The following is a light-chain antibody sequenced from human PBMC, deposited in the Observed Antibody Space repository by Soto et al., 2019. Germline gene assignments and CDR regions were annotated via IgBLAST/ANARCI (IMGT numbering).Light chain of an antibody. CDR2: TTS. CDR1: QSISSW. Sequence: DIQMTQSPSTLSASVGDRVTITCRASQSISSWLAWYQQKPGKAPKLLIYTTSTLHGGVPSRFSGSGSGTDFTLSISSLQPEDFATYYCQQSFTAPWTFGQGTRVEIK. J-gene: IGKJ1*01. V-gene: IGKV1-39*01. CDR3: QQSFTAPWT.